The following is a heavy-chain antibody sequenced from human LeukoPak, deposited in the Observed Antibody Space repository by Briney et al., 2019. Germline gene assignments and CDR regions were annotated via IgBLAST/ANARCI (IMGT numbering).Heavy chain of an antibody. J-gene: IGHJ5*02. V-gene: IGHV4-4*07. Sequence: SETLSLTCIVSGDSISTSYWSWIRQPAGKGLEWIGRIHTFGTPNYNPSLKSRVTMSLDTSRNQISLKLSFVTAADSAVYYCARDRMSHVSEFEPWGRGTLVTVSS. CDR1: GDSISTSY. CDR2: IHTFGTP. CDR3: ARDRMSHVSEFEP. D-gene: IGHD5/OR15-5a*01.